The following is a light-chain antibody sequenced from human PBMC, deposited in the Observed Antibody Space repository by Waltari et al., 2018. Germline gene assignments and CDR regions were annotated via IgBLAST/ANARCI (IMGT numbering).Light chain of an antibody. CDR1: NIETKS. J-gene: IGLJ3*02. Sequence: SYVLTQPPSMSVPPGETASISCGGYNIETKSVHWYQQRPGQAPVLVMYYDSDRPSGIPERFSGSNTGDTATLTISRIEAGDEAEYYCQVWDSSSDHPWVFGGGTKLTVL. CDR3: QVWDSSSDHPWV. V-gene: IGLV3-21*04. CDR2: YDS.